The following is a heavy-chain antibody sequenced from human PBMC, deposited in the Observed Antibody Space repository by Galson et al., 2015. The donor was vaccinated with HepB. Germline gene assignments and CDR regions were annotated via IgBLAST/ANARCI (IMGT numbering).Heavy chain of an antibody. J-gene: IGHJ4*02. CDR2: INGDGSEK. CDR3: ARGRPGTFTVLGN. V-gene: IGHV3-7*01. D-gene: IGHD1-1*01. Sequence: LRLSCAASGFPFSSYWMNWVRQAPGKGLEWVANINGDGSEKYSAAPLKGRFTISRDDAKNTLYLQLNSLRAEDTAIYYCARGRPGTFTVLGNWGQGTLVTVSS. CDR1: GFPFSSYW.